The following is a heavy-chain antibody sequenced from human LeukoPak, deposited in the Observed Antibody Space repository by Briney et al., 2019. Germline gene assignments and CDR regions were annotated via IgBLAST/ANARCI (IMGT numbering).Heavy chain of an antibody. J-gene: IGHJ3*02. D-gene: IGHD1-26*01. Sequence: PGGSLRLSCAASGFTFSSYSMNWVRQAPGKGLECVSSISSSSSYIYYADSVKGRFTISRDNAKNSLYLQMNSLRAEDTAVYYCARDRRGIVGATTKMRDRASAFDIWGQGTMVTVSS. V-gene: IGHV3-21*01. CDR1: GFTFSSYS. CDR3: ARDRRGIVGATTKMRDRASAFDI. CDR2: ISSSSSYI.